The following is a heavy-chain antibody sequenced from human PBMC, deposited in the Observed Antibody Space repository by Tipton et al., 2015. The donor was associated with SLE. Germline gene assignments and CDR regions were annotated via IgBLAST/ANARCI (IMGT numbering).Heavy chain of an antibody. D-gene: IGHD6-19*01. Sequence: SLRLSCAASGFTFSSYDMHWVRQATGKGLEWVSAIGTAGDTYYPGSVKGRFTISRDNSKNTLYLQMNSLRAEDTAVYYCARSGGGQWLVGDWYFDLWGRGTLVTVSS. CDR3: ARSGGGQWLVGDWYFDL. CDR2: IGTAGDT. J-gene: IGHJ2*01. V-gene: IGHV3-13*04. CDR1: GFTFSSYD.